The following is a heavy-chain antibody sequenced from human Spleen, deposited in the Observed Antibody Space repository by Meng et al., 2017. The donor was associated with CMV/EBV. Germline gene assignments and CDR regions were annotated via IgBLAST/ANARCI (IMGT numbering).Heavy chain of an antibody. V-gene: IGHV3-11*06. Sequence: LAGSGGGLVQPGGSLKLPCAASGFNFSGSALHWVRQASGKGLEWVSYISSSSSYTNYADSVKGRFTISRDNAKNSLYLQMNSQRAEDTAVYYCARWGGGGGSYLDYWGQGTLVTVSS. J-gene: IGHJ4*02. CDR2: ISSSSSYT. CDR3: ARWGGGGGSYLDY. CDR1: GFNFSGSA. D-gene: IGHD1-26*01.